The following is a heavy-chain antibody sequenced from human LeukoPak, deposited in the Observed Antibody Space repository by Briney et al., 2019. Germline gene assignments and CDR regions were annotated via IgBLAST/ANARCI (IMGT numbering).Heavy chain of an antibody. CDR3: ARETITIFGVVTREGGWFDP. CDR1: RFIFRNYW. D-gene: IGHD3-3*01. J-gene: IGHJ5*02. V-gene: IGHV3-7*01. CDR2: IKQDGSEK. Sequence: GGSLRLSCRGSRFIFRNYWMTWVRQAPGKGLEWVANIKQDGSEKYYVDSVKGRFTISRDNAKNSLYLQMNSLRAEDTAVYYCARETITIFGVVTREGGWFDPWGQGTLVTVSS.